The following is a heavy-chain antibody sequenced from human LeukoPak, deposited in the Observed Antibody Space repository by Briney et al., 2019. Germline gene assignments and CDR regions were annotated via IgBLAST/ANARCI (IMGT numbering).Heavy chain of an antibody. Sequence: PGGSLRLSCAASGFTFSSYWMSWVRQAPGKGLEWVANIKQDGSEKYYVDSVKGRFTISRDNAKNSLYLQMNSLRAEDTAVYYCAREVQPGIAAAGPPYYYYYMDVWGKGTTVTVSS. D-gene: IGHD6-13*01. CDR1: GFTFSSYW. CDR3: AREVQPGIAAAGPPYYYYYMDV. V-gene: IGHV3-7*01. J-gene: IGHJ6*03. CDR2: IKQDGSEK.